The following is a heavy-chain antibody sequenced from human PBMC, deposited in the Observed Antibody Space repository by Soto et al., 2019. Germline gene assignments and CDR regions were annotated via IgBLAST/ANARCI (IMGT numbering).Heavy chain of an antibody. D-gene: IGHD2-2*01. J-gene: IGHJ6*02. CDR3: ARDRGAIVVVPAATDV. Sequence: PSETLSLTCTVSGGSVSSGSYYWSWIRQPPGKGLEWVGYIYNSGSTKYNPSLESRVTISLDTSKNQFSLKLSSVTAADTAVYYCARDRGAIVVVPAATDVWGQGTTVTVS. CDR1: GGSVSSGSYY. CDR2: IYNSGST. V-gene: IGHV4-61*01.